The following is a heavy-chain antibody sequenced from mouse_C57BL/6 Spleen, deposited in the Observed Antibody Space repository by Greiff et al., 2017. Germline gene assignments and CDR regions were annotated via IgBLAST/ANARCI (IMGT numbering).Heavy chain of an antibody. J-gene: IGHJ1*03. CDR1: GYTFTSYW. CDR3: ARRYYYGSSSYWYFDV. CDR2: IYPSDSET. D-gene: IGHD1-1*01. V-gene: IGHV1-61*01. Sequence: QVQLQQPGAELVRPGSSVKLSCKASGYTFTSYWMDWVKQRPGQGLEWIGNIYPSDSETHYNQKFKDKATLTVDNSSSTAYMQLSSLTSEDSAVYYCARRYYYGSSSYWYFDVWGTGTTVTVSS.